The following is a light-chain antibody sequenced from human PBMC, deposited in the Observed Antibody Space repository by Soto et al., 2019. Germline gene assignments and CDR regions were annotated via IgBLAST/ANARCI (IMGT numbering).Light chain of an antibody. CDR2: EVS. V-gene: IGLV2-14*01. J-gene: IGLJ2*01. CDR1: SSDVGGYNY. CDR3: TSYTSSSTLV. Sequence: QSALTQPASVSGSPGQSITISCTGTSSDVGGYNYVSWYQQHPGKAPKLMIFEVSNRPSGVSHRFSGSKSGNTASLTISGLQAEDEADYYCTSYTSSSTLVFGGGTKVIVL.